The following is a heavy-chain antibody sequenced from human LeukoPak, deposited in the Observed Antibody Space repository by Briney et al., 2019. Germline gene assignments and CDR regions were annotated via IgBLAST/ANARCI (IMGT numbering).Heavy chain of an antibody. Sequence: EGSLRLSCAASGFTFSSYEMNWVRQAPGKGLEWVSYISSSGSTIYYADSVKGRFTISRDNAKNSLYLQMNSLRAEDTAVYYCARPRGQQLVPGYWGQGTLVTVSS. J-gene: IGHJ4*02. V-gene: IGHV3-48*03. D-gene: IGHD6-13*01. CDR1: GFTFSSYE. CDR3: ARPRGQQLVPGY. CDR2: ISSSGSTI.